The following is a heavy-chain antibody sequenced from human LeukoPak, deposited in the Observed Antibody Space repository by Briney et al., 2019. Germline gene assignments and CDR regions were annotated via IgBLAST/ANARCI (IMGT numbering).Heavy chain of an antibody. J-gene: IGHJ4*02. Sequence: GASLKISCKGSGSRFTSYWIGWVRQMPGKGLEWMGIIYPGDSDTRYSPSFQGQVTISADKSISTAYLQWSSLKASDTAMYYCARPSYGSGSSPFDWWGQGTLVTVSS. CDR1: GSRFTSYW. D-gene: IGHD3-10*01. V-gene: IGHV5-51*01. CDR2: IYPGDSDT. CDR3: ARPSYGSGSSPFDW.